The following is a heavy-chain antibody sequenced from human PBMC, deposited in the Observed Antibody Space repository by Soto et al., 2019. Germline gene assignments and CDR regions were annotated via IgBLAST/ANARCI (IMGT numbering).Heavy chain of an antibody. V-gene: IGHV3-7*01. D-gene: IGHD4-4*01. CDR1: GFTFSSYW. CDR3: ARDARDSQYSYSDY. Sequence: GGSLRLACAASGFTFSSYWMHWVRQAPGKGLEWVANIRKDGSQKNYLNSVKGRFTISRDNAKNSLYLQISNLRVEDTGVYFCARDARDSQYSYSDYRGQGTQVTVSS. J-gene: IGHJ4*02. CDR2: IRKDGSQK.